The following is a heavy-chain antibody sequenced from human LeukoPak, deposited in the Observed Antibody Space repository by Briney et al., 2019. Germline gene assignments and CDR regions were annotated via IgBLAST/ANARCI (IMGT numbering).Heavy chain of an antibody. CDR1: GGSISSYY. J-gene: IGHJ4*02. Sequence: SETLSLTCTVSGGSISSYYWSWIRQPPGKGLEWIGSIYYSGSTNYNPSLKSRVTISVDTSKNQFSLKLSSVTAADTAVYYCARGGQYYYDSSGYPDYWGQGTLVTVSS. V-gene: IGHV4-59*01. CDR3: ARGGQYYYDSSGYPDY. D-gene: IGHD3-22*01. CDR2: IYYSGST.